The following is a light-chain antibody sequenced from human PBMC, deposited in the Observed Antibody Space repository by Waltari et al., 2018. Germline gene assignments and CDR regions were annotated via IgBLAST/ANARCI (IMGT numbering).Light chain of an antibody. CDR2: RNN. Sequence: QSVLTQPPSASGTPGPRVTLSCSGSIPNIRSNYVSWSQHFPGTAPRLIMSRNNQRPSGVPDRFSGSKSGTSASLAISGLRSEDEADYYCATWDDSLRGHVLFGGGTKLTVL. CDR3: ATWDDSLRGHVL. CDR1: IPNIRSNY. J-gene: IGLJ2*01. V-gene: IGLV1-47*01.